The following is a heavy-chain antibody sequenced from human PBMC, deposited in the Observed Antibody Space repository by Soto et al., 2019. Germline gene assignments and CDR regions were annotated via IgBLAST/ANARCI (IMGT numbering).Heavy chain of an antibody. V-gene: IGHV4-4*02. CDR1: GGSISSSNW. Sequence: PSETLSLTCAVSGGSISSSNWWSWVRQPPGKGLEWIGEIYHSGGTNYNPSLKSRVTISVDKSKNQFSLKLSSVTAADTAVYYCARVGMVVTAIMPDYWGQGTLVTVSS. J-gene: IGHJ4*02. CDR3: ARVGMVVTAIMPDY. D-gene: IGHD2-21*02. CDR2: IYHSGGT.